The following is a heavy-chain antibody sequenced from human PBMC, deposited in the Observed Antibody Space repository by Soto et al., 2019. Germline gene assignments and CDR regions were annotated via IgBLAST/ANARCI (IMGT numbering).Heavy chain of an antibody. CDR2: IYYSGST. V-gene: IGHV4-59*01. CDR1: GGSISIYY. Sequence: SETLSLTCTVSGGSISIYYWSWIRQPPGKGLEWIGYIYYSGSTNYNPSLKSRVTISVDTSKNQFSLKLSSVTAADTAVYYCARRYGYAFDIWGQGTMVTVS. D-gene: IGHD4-17*01. CDR3: ARRYGYAFDI. J-gene: IGHJ3*02.